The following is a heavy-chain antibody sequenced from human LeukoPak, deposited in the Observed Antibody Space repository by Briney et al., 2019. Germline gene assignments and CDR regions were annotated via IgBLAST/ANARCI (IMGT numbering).Heavy chain of an antibody. CDR3: VKITSVTGGDC. V-gene: IGHV3-30-3*02. CDR2: FSYDGSSK. J-gene: IGHJ4*02. Sequence: GGSLRLSCAASGFTFSSYAMHWVRQAPGKGLEWVTLFSYDGSSKYYADSVRGRFTISRDNSKNTLYLQMSSLRAEDTAVYYCVKITSVTGGDCWGQGTRLTVSS. D-gene: IGHD1-1*01. CDR1: GFTFSSYA.